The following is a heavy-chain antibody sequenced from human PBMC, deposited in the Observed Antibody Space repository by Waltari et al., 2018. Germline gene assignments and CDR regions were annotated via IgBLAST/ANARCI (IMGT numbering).Heavy chain of an antibody. V-gene: IGHV4-30-4*08. J-gene: IGHJ4*02. CDR1: GGSISSGDYY. CDR2: IYYSGST. CDR3: ARVGMVQGVIPGAYDY. Sequence: QVQLQESGPGLVKPSQTLSLTCTVSGGSISSGDYYWSWIRQPPGKGLEWIGYIYYSGSTYYNPSLKSRVTISVDTSKNQFSLKLSSVTAADTAVHYCARVGMVQGVIPGAYDYWGQGTLVTVSS. D-gene: IGHD3-10*01.